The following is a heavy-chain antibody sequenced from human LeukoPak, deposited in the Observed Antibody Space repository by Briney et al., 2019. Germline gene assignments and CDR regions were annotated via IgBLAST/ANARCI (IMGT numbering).Heavy chain of an antibody. V-gene: IGHV6-1*01. D-gene: IGHD3-16*02. CDR2: TYYRSKWYN. Sequence: SQTLSLTCAISGDSVSSNSAAWNWIRQSPSRGLEWLGRTYYRSKWYNDYAVSVKSRITINPDTSKNQFSLQLNSVTPEDTAVYYCVRVMITFGGVIAGLYYFDYWGQGTLVTVSS. CDR1: GDSVSSNSAA. J-gene: IGHJ4*02. CDR3: VRVMITFGGVIAGLYYFDY.